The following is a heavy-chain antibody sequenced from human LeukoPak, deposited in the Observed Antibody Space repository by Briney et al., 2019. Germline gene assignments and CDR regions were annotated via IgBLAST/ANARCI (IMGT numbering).Heavy chain of an antibody. J-gene: IGHJ4*02. Sequence: ASVKVSCKASGYTFTSYDINWVRQATGQGLEWMGWMNPNSGNTGYAQKFQGRVTMTRDTSLSTAYMELSSLRSDDTAVYYCARAGQVAVAGTVDYWGQGTLVTVSS. V-gene: IGHV1-8*02. D-gene: IGHD6-19*01. CDR3: ARAGQVAVAGTVDY. CDR2: MNPNSGNT. CDR1: GYTFTSYD.